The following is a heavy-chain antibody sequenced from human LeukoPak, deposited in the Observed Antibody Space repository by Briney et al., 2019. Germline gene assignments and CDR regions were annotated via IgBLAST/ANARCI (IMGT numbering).Heavy chain of an antibody. Sequence: SVKVSCKASGGTCGSYTITWVRQAPGQGLEWMGRIIPLVDMAKYAQRFQGRVTITADRSTSTAYMELTSLRSEDTAVYYCARYSTVVNSGNLYGMDVWGQGTTVTVSS. CDR2: IIPLVDMA. J-gene: IGHJ6*02. D-gene: IGHD4-23*01. CDR1: GGTCGSYT. V-gene: IGHV1-69*02. CDR3: ARYSTVVNSGNLYGMDV.